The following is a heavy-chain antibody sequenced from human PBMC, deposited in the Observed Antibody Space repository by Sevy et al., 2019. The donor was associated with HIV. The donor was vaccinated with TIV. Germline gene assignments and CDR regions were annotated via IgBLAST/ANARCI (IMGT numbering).Heavy chain of an antibody. Sequence: GGSLRLSCAASRFTVSNNYMTWVRQAPGKGLEWVSVIYSGGTTYYADSVKGRFTISRDSSNNTLYLQMNSLRAEDTAVYYCASYVLGDYSFDYWGQGTLVTVSS. J-gene: IGHJ4*02. CDR3: ASYVLGDYSFDY. V-gene: IGHV3-53*01. CDR1: RFTVSNNY. D-gene: IGHD2-21*02. CDR2: IYSGGTT.